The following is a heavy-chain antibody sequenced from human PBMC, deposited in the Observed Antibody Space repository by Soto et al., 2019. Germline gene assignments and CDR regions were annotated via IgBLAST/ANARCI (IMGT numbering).Heavy chain of an antibody. CDR3: AKALVGAPPLYYFDY. CDR1: GFTFSSYA. V-gene: IGHV3-23*01. Sequence: PGGSLRLSCAASGFTFSSYAMSWVRQAPGKGLEWVSAISGSGGSTYYADSVKGRLTISRDNSKNTLYLQMNSLRAEDTAVYYCAKALVGAPPLYYFDYWGQGTLVTVSS. J-gene: IGHJ4*02. D-gene: IGHD1-26*01. CDR2: ISGSGGST.